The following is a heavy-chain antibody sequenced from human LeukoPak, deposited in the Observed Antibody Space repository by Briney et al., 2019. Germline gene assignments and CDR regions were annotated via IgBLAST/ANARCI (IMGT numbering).Heavy chain of an antibody. J-gene: IGHJ6*03. CDR3: ARDLTNPYYYDYMDV. CDR2: IISTGTI. V-gene: IGHV4-59*01. Sequence: SETLSLTCTVSGASISGYYWSWIRQPPGKRLEWIGYIISTGTINYNPSLKSRVTISIDTSKNQLSLQLTSVTAADTAMYYCARDLTNPYYYDYMDVWGKGTTVTVSS. CDR1: GASISGYY. D-gene: IGHD3-9*01.